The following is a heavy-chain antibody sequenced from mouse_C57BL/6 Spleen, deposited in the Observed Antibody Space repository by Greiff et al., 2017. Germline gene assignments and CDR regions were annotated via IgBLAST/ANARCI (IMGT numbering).Heavy chain of an antibody. CDR1: GYTFTSYW. D-gene: IGHD2-12*01. V-gene: IGHV1-50*01. Sequence: QVQLQQSGAELVKPGASVKLSCKASGYTFTSYWMQWVKQRPGQGLEWIGEIDPSDSYTNYNQKFKGKATLTVDTSSSTAYMQLSSLTSEDSSVYYSAISDYFYDVGFAYWGQGTLVTVAA. CDR2: IDPSDSYT. CDR3: AISDYFYDVGFAY. J-gene: IGHJ3*01.